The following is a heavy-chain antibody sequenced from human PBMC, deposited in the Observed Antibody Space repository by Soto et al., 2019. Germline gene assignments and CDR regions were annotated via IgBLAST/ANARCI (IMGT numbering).Heavy chain of an antibody. Sequence: EVHLVESGGGLVQPGRSLRLSCAASGFTFDDYAMHWVRRVPGKGLEWVSSISWNSNIIGYADSVEGRFTISRDNSKNSLYLQMNSLRPEDTAFYYCAKGGPDAFSSGGRCYFDYWGQGNLVTVSS. CDR2: ISWNSNII. V-gene: IGHV3-9*01. CDR1: GFTFDDYA. J-gene: IGHJ4*02. CDR3: AKGGPDAFSSGGRCYFDY. D-gene: IGHD2-15*01.